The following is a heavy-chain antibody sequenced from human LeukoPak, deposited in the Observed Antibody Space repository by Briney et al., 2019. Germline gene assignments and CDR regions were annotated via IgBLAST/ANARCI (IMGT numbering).Heavy chain of an antibody. CDR3: AKVLSGYEFPGYDY. D-gene: IGHD5-12*01. Sequence: GGFLRLSCAASGFTFSSYAMSWVRQAPGKGLEWVSAISGSGGSTYYADSVKGRFTISRDNSKNTLYLQMNSLRAEDTAVYYCAKVLSGYEFPGYDYWGQGTLVTVSS. CDR1: GFTFSSYA. V-gene: IGHV3-23*01. J-gene: IGHJ4*02. CDR2: ISGSGGST.